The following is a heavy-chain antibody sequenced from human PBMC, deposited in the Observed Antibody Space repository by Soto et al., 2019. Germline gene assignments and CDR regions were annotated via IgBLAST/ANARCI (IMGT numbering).Heavy chain of an antibody. Sequence: SGPTRVNPTQTLTLTCTFSGFSVTTSGVGVGWIRQPPGKALEWLAFIFWNDDKRYRQSLESRLTITKDTSKNQVVLTMTNMDPVDTATYYCAHSIVATITSSDNWFDPWGQGTLVTVS. J-gene: IGHJ5*02. D-gene: IGHD5-12*01. CDR3: AHSIVATITSSDNWFDP. V-gene: IGHV2-5*01. CDR1: GFSVTTSGVG. CDR2: IFWNDDK.